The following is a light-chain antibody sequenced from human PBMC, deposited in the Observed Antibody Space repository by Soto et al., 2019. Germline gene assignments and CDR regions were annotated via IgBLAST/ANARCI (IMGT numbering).Light chain of an antibody. V-gene: IGLV2-14*01. CDR1: SSEVGGYNY. J-gene: IGLJ1*01. CDR3: SSYTSSSTYV. CDR2: DVS. Sequence: QSVLTQPASVYGSPGQSITISCTGTSSEVGGYNYVSWYQQHPGKAPKLMIYDVSNQPSGVSNRFSGSKSGNTASLTISGLQAEDEADYYCSSYTSSSTYVFGTGTKVTVL.